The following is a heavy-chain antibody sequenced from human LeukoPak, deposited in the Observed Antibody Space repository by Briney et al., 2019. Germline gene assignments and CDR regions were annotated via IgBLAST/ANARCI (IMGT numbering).Heavy chain of an antibody. J-gene: IGHJ4*02. CDR1: GGSFSGYY. V-gene: IGHV4-34*01. D-gene: IGHD6-6*01. CDR3: ARARAARPIDY. CDR2: INHSGST. Sequence: SETLSLTCAVYGGSFSGYYWSWIRQPPGKGLEWIGEINHSGSTNYNPSLESRVTISVDTSKNQFSLKLSSVTAADTAVYYCARARAARPIDYWGQGTLVTVSS.